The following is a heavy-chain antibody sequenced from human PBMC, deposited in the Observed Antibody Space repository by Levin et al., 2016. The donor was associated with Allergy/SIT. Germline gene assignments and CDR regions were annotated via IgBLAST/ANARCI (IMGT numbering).Heavy chain of an antibody. Sequence: SETLSLTCTVSGGSVSSGSYYWSWIRQPPGKGLEWIGYIYYSGSTNYNPSLKSRVTISVDTSKNQFSLKLSSVTAADTAVYYCARESEGGVDYYWGQGTLVTVSS. V-gene: IGHV4-61*01. CDR1: GGSVSSGSYY. D-gene: IGHD3-16*01. CDR3: ARESEGGVDYY. CDR2: IYYSGST. J-gene: IGHJ4*02.